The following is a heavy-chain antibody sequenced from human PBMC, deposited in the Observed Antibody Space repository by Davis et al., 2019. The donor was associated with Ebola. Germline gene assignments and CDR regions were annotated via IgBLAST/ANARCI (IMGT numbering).Heavy chain of an antibody. CDR2: INWNGGST. CDR3: AKDRMGSSGWFDAFDI. CDR1: GFTFDDYG. J-gene: IGHJ3*02. Sequence: GESLKISCAASGFTFDDYGMSWVRQAPGKGLEWVSGINWNGGSTGYADSVKGRFTISRDNAKNSLYLQMNSLRAEDTAVYYCAKDRMGSSGWFDAFDIWGQGTMVTVSS. V-gene: IGHV3-20*04. D-gene: IGHD6-19*01.